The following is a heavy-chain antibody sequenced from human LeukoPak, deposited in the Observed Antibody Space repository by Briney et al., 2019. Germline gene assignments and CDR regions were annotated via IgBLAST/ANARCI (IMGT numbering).Heavy chain of an antibody. J-gene: IGHJ5*02. Sequence: PSETLSLTCSVSGGSISSSFFYWDWIRQHPGKGLEWIGTIYYSGTTYQNPSLRSRVTISVDTSKNQFSLKLSSVTAADTAVYFCARGSGTFYYDSSGYLNYFDPWGQGTLVTVSS. CDR3: ARGSGTFYYDSSGYLNYFDP. V-gene: IGHV4-39*01. CDR2: IYYSGTT. CDR1: GGSISSSFFY. D-gene: IGHD3-22*01.